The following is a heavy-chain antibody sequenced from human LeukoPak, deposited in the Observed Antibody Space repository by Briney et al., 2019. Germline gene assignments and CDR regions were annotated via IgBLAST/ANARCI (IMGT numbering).Heavy chain of an antibody. CDR1: GGSISSYY. CDR3: ARAKPSKYDFWSGANYYYYMDV. Sequence: PSETLSLTCTVSGGSISSYYWSWIRQPAGKGLEWIGRIYTSGSTNYNPSLKSRVTMSVDTPKNQFSLKLSSVTAADTAVYYCARAKPSKYDFWSGANYYYYMDVWGKGTTVTVSS. CDR2: IYTSGST. J-gene: IGHJ6*03. V-gene: IGHV4-4*07. D-gene: IGHD3-3*01.